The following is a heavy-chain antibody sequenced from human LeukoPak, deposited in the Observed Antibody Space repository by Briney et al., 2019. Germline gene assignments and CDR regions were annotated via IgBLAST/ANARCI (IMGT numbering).Heavy chain of an antibody. D-gene: IGHD3-22*01. V-gene: IGHV3-21*01. CDR1: GFTFSSYS. CDR2: ISSSSDYI. Sequence: GGSLRLSCAASGFTFSSYSMNWVRQAPGKGLEWVSSISSSSDYIYHADSVKGRFTISRDNAKNSLYLQMNSLRAEDTAVYYCARVRSGYYVDYWGQGTLVSVSS. J-gene: IGHJ4*02. CDR3: ARVRSGYYVDY.